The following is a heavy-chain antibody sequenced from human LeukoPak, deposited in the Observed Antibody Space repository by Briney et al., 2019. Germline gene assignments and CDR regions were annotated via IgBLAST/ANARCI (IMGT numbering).Heavy chain of an antibody. V-gene: IGHV3-23*01. CDR3: AKGDWGITMVRGVTGFDY. CDR2: INTNGDRT. D-gene: IGHD3-10*01. Sequence: GGSLRLSCAASGFTFTDYAVTWVRQAPGKGLEWVSGINTNGDRTSYADSVKGRFTLSRDNSKNTLYLQMNSLRAEDTAVYYCAKGDWGITMVRGVTGFDYWGQGTLVTVSS. CDR1: GFTFTDYA. J-gene: IGHJ4*02.